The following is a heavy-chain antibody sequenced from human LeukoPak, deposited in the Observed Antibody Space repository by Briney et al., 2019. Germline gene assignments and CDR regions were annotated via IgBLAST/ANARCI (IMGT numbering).Heavy chain of an antibody. Sequence: PGGSLRLSCVGSGFTFRSHAMSWVRQAPEKGLEFVSGIYENGGTTYYADSVKGRFSISRDNSKNTLYLQMNSLRAEDTAVYYCAEPEGGYYDIRPDWGQGTLVTVSS. CDR2: IYENGGTT. J-gene: IGHJ4*02. CDR1: GFTFRSHA. D-gene: IGHD3-22*01. CDR3: AEPEGGYYDIRPD. V-gene: IGHV3-23*01.